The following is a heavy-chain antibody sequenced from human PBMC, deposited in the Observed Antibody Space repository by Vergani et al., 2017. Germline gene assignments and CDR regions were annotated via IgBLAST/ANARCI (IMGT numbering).Heavy chain of an antibody. V-gene: IGHV3-48*03. CDR1: GFTFSSYE. D-gene: IGHD2-15*01. J-gene: IGHJ4*02. CDR3: ARGDRWYPYFDY. Sequence: EVQLVESGGGLVQPGGSLRLSCAASGFTFSSYEMNWVRQAPGKGLEWVSYISSSGSTIYYADSVKGRFNISRDNAKNSLYLQMNSLRAEDTAVYYCARGDRWYPYFDYWGQGTLVTVSS. CDR2: ISSSGSTI.